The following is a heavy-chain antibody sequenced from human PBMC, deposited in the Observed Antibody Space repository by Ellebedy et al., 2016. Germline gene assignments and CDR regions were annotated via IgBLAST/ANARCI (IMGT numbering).Heavy chain of an antibody. Sequence: GESLKISXAASGFTFSYYWMSWVRQAPGKGLEWVANIKHGGSDKYYVDSVKGRFTISRDNAKNSLYLQMNSLRPEDTALYYCARSGRGVVIARMDSWGQGTLVTVSS. CDR3: ARSGRGVVIARMDS. D-gene: IGHD3-10*01. CDR2: IKHGGSDK. J-gene: IGHJ5*01. V-gene: IGHV3-7*03. CDR1: GFTFSYYW.